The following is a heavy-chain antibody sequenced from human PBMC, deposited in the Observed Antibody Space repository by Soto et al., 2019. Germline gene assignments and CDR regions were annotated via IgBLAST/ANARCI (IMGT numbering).Heavy chain of an antibody. Sequence: ASVKVSCKASGYTFTGYYMHWVRQAPGQGLKWMGWINPNSGGTNYAQKFQGWVTMTRDTYISTAYMELSRLRSDDTAVYYCARAPYDYVWGSYRPNYAFDIWGQGTMVTVSS. CDR3: ARAPYDYVWGSYRPNYAFDI. V-gene: IGHV1-2*04. CDR2: INPNSGGT. J-gene: IGHJ3*02. D-gene: IGHD3-16*02. CDR1: GYTFTGYY.